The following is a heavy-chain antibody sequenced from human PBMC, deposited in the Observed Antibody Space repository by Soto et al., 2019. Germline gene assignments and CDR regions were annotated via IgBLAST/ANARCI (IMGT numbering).Heavy chain of an antibody. V-gene: IGHV1-46*01. D-gene: IGHD2-21*02. J-gene: IGHJ4*02. CDR2: INPSGGST. Sequence: QVQLVQSGAEVKKPGASVKVSCKASGYTFASYYMHWVRQAPGQGLEWMGIINPSGGSTSYAQKFQGRVTMTRDTSTSTVYMELSSLRSEDTAVYFCARDFPEYGGNSNLFDFWGQGTLVTVSS. CDR3: ARDFPEYGGNSNLFDF. CDR1: GYTFASYY.